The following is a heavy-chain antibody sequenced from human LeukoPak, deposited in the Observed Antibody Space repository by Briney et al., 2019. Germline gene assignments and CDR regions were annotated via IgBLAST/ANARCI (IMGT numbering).Heavy chain of an antibody. J-gene: IGHJ3*02. CDR2: IKQDGSEK. CDR1: GFTFSSYW. V-gene: IGHV3-7*01. Sequence: GGSLRLSCAASGFTFSSYWMSWVRQAPGKGLEWVANIKQDGSEKYYVDSVKGRFTISRDNPKNSLYLQMNSLRAEDTAVYYCARDGDYDFWSGYPGAFDIWGQGTMVTVSS. CDR3: ARDGDYDFWSGYPGAFDI. D-gene: IGHD3-3*01.